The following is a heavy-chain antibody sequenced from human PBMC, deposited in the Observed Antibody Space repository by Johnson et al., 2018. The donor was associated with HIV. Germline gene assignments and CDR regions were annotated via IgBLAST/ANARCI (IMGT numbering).Heavy chain of an antibody. J-gene: IGHJ3*02. Sequence: VQLVESGGGVVRPGGSLRLSCAASGFTFDDYGMSWVRQAPGKGLEWVSYISSSGSTIYYADSVKGRLTIFRDNDKNSLYLQMNSLRAEDTTVYYCARDWVQSPDYYDPVFFDIWGQGTMVTVSS. CDR2: ISSSGSTI. CDR3: ARDWVQSPDYYDPVFFDI. CDR1: GFTFDDYG. V-gene: IGHV3-48*04. D-gene: IGHD3-22*01.